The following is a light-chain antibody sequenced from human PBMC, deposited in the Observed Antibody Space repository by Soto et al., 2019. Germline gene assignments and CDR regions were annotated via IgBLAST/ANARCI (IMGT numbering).Light chain of an antibody. J-gene: IGKJ1*01. CDR2: DGS. V-gene: IGKV1-5*01. CDR3: QHYKTCSRT. CDR1: QSISSW. Sequence: DIQMTQSTSPLSASVGDRVTITCRASQSISSWLAWYQQKPGKAPKLMIYDGSSFESGVPSRFSGSGSGTECTLTISSLQPDDAATYYCQHYKTCSRTLGQGTKVDIK.